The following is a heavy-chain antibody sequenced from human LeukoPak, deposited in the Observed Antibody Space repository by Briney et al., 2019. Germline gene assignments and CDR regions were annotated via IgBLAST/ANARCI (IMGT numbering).Heavy chain of an antibody. D-gene: IGHD3-22*01. CDR3: ASNYYDSSGYYVDAFDI. V-gene: IGHV3-33*08. Sequence: GGSLRLSCAASGFTFSSYGMHWVRQAPGKGLEWVAVIWYDGSNKYYADSVKGRFTISRDNSKNTLYLQMNSLRAEDTAVYYCASNYYDSSGYYVDAFDIWGQGTMVTVSS. CDR1: GFTFSSYG. J-gene: IGHJ3*02. CDR2: IWYDGSNK.